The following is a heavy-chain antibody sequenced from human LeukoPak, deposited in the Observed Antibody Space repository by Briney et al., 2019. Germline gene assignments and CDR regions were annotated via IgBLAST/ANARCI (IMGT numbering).Heavy chain of an antibody. CDR2: IYYSGNT. CDR1: GGSISSCY. J-gene: IGHJ4*02. CDR3: ARYCSGGSCYSYFDY. V-gene: IGHV4-59*01. D-gene: IGHD2-15*01. Sequence: SETLSLTCTVSGGSISSCYWSWIRQPPGKGLEWIGYIYYSGNTNYNPSLKSRVTISVDTSKNQFSLKLNSVTAADTAVYYCARYCSGGSCYSYFDYWGQGTLVTVSS.